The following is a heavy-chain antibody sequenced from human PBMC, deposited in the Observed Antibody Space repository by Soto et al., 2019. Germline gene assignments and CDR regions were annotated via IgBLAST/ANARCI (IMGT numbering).Heavy chain of an antibody. CDR1: GFTFSNAW. CDR3: TTRPPYYYGSGTYYFDY. J-gene: IGHJ4*02. V-gene: IGHV3-15*01. CDR2: IKSKTDGGTT. D-gene: IGHD3-10*01. Sequence: PGGSLRLSCAASGFTFSNAWMSWVRQAPGKGLEWVGRIKSKTDGGTTDYAAPVKGRFTISRDDSKNTLYLQMNSLKTEDTAVYYCTTRPPYYYGSGTYYFDYWGQGTLVTVSS.